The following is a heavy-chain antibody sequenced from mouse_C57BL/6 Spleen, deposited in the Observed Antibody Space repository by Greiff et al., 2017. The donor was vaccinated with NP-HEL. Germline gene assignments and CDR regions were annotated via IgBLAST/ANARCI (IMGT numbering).Heavy chain of an antibody. V-gene: IGHV3-8*01. Sequence: EVKLMESGPGLAKPSQTLSLTCSVTGYSITSDYWNWIRKFPGNKLEYMGYISYSGSTYYNPSLKSRLSITRDTSKNQYYLQLNSLTTEDTATYYCARYNDGYYTFDYWGQGTTLTVSS. CDR2: ISYSGST. CDR3: ARYNDGYYTFDY. J-gene: IGHJ2*01. D-gene: IGHD2-3*01. CDR1: GYSITSDY.